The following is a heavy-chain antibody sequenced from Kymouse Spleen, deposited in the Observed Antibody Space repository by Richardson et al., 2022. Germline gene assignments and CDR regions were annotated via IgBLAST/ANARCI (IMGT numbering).Heavy chain of an antibody. V-gene: IGHV3-21*03. CDR1: GFTFSSYS. Sequence: EVQLVESGGGLVKPGGSLRLSCAASGFTFSSYSMNWVRQAPGKGLEWVSSISSSSSYIYYADSVKGRFTISRDNAKNSLYLQMNSLRAEDTAVYYCAREMGAIFGVVIIFDYWGQGTLVTVSS. CDR2: ISSSSSYI. J-gene: IGHJ4*02. CDR3: AREMGAIFGVVIIFDY. D-gene: IGHD3-3*01.